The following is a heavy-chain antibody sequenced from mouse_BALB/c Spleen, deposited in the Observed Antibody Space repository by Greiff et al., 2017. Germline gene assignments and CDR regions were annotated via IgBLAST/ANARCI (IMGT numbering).Heavy chain of an antibody. CDR3: ASLYY. CDR1: GFTFSSFG. D-gene: IGHD6-1*01. CDR2: ISSGSSTI. Sequence: DVQLVESGGGLVQPGGSRKLSCAASGFTFSSFGMHWVRQAPEKGLEWVAYISSGSSTIYYADTVKGRFTISRDNPKNTLFLQMTSLRSEDTAMYYCASLYYWGQGTTLTVSS. V-gene: IGHV5-17*02. J-gene: IGHJ2*01.